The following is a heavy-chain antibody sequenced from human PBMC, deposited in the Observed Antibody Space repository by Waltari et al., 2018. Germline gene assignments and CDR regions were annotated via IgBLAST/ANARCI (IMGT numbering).Heavy chain of an antibody. CDR1: GGSFRGYY. V-gene: IGHV4-34*01. CDR2: INHSGST. D-gene: IGHD3-3*01. Sequence: QVQLQQWGAGLLKPSETLSLTCAVYGGSFRGYYWRWLRPPPGKGLEWIGEINHSGSTNYNPSLKSRVTISVDTSKNQFSLKLSSVTAADTAVYYCARGRDYDFWSGYYPDYYFDYWGQGTLVTVSS. J-gene: IGHJ4*02. CDR3: ARGRDYDFWSGYYPDYYFDY.